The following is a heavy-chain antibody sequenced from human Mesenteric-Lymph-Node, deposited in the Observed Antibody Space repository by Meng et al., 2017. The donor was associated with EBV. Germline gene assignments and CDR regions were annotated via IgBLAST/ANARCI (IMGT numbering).Heavy chain of an antibody. D-gene: IGHD3-10*01. V-gene: IGHV4-39*07. Sequence: PQLQESGPGLVKPSETLSLTCTVSGGSISSSSYYWGWIRQPPGQGLEWIGSFYYSGSTYYNPSLKSRVTISEHTSKNQFSLKLSSVTAADTAVYYCARVLLRGVILLWGQGTLVTVSS. J-gene: IGHJ4*02. CDR2: FYYSGST. CDR1: GGSISSSSYY. CDR3: ARVLLRGVILL.